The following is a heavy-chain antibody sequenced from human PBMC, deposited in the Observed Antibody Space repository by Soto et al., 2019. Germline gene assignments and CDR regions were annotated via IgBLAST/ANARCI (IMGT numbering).Heavy chain of an antibody. D-gene: IGHD3-10*01. CDR1: GYTFTRST. CDR2: LNPANGDT. CDR3: ATKDYYGSGIYYFDS. Sequence: ASVKVSCRASGYTFTRSTIHWVRQAPGQGLEWMGWLNPANGDTGYSQNFQGRVTITRDTSASTAYMEMNSLRSEDTAVDYCATKDYYGSGIYYFDSWGQGTQVTVTP. J-gene: IGHJ4*02. V-gene: IGHV1-3*01.